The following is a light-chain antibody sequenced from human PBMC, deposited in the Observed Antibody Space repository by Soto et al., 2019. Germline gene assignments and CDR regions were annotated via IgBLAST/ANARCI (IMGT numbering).Light chain of an antibody. CDR1: SGRSSYA. V-gene: IGLV4-69*01. J-gene: IGLJ2*01. Sequence: QAVVTQSPSASASLGASVKLTCTLSSGRSSYAIAWHQKQPGKGPRYLMDLNNDGSHTKGDGIPDRFSGSSSGADRYLIISSLQSEDEADYYCQTWGTGFQFFGGGTKLTVL. CDR3: QTWGTGFQF. CDR2: LNNDGSH.